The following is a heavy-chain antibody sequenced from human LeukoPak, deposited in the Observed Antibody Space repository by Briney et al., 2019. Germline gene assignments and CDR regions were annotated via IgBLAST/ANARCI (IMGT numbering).Heavy chain of an antibody. J-gene: IGHJ4*02. Sequence: PGGSLRLSCVVSDFTFAVSWVRQAPGKGLEWISTINGRGDDSFYADSVKGRFTISRDTSKNTLYLHMSSLRAADTAMYFCVRMRGPERRHCFDYWSQGALLIVSS. CDR3: VRMRGPERRHCFDY. V-gene: IGHV3-23*01. D-gene: IGHD1-1*01. CDR2: INGRGDDS. CDR1: DFTFA.